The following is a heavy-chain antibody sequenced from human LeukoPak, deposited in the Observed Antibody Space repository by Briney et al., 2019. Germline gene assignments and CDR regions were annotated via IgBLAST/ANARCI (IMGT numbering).Heavy chain of an antibody. V-gene: IGHV4-4*08. CDR2: IYTSGST. CDR3: ARERIRGYSYGSCD. J-gene: IGHJ4*02. CDR1: GGSINTYY. Sequence: PSETLSLTCTVSGGSINTYYWTWIRQPPGKGLEWIGRIYTSGSTNYNPSLKSRVTISVDTSKNQFSLKLSSVTAADTAVYYCARERIRGYSYGSCDWGQGTLVTVSS. D-gene: IGHD5-18*01.